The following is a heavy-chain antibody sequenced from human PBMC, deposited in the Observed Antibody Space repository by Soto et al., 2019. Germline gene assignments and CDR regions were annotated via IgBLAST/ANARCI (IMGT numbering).Heavy chain of an antibody. D-gene: IGHD3-3*01. J-gene: IGHJ6*03. V-gene: IGHV3-23*01. CDR1: GFTFSMFA. CDR2: ISGSGERT. CDR3: AKEGAWRLNYYYYCMDV. Sequence: EVQLLESGGGLVQPGGSLRLSCAASGFTFSMFAMTWVRQAPGKGLEWVSAISGSGERTYYADSVKGRFTISRDNSKNTRSLQIINLRAEDTAVYFCAKEGAWRLNYYYYCMDVWGKWTTVTVSS.